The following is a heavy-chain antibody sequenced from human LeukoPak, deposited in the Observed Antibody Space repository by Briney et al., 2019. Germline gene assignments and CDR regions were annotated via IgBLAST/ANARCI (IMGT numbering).Heavy chain of an antibody. V-gene: IGHV5-51*01. CDR3: ASEDEYFQH. J-gene: IGHJ1*01. CDR1: GYDFSNNC. Sequence: KRGESLKISCEGSGYDFSNNCIGWVRQMPGKGLEWVAIIYPGDSETRYTPSFEGQVTISADKSINTAYLQWSSLKASDSAMYYCASEDEYFQHWGQGTLVTVSS. CDR2: IYPGDSET.